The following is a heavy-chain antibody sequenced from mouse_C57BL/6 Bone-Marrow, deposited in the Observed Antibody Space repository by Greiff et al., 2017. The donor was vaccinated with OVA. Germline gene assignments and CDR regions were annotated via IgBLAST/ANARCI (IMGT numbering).Heavy chain of an antibody. CDR1: GYTFTSYW. D-gene: IGHD1-1*01. J-gene: IGHJ2*01. CDR3: APRGDYYGSSYLDY. V-gene: IGHV1-64*01. CDR2: IHPNSGST. Sequence: VQLQQPGAELVKPGASVKLSCKASGYTFTSYWMHWVKQRPGQGLEWIGMIHPNSGSTNYNEKFKSKATLTVDKSSSTAYMQLSSLTSEDSAVYYCAPRGDYYGSSYLDYWGQGTTLTVSS.